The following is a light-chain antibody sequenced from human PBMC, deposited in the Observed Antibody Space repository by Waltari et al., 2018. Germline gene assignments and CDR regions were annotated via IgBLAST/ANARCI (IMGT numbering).Light chain of an antibody. V-gene: IGKV1-5*03. Sequence: DIQMTQSPSTLSASVGDRVTITRRASQSLSNWLAWYQQTPGKAPKVLIDKASTLESGVPSRFSGSGSGTEFTLTISSLQPDDFATYYCQQYRNLWTFGQGTKVEIK. CDR1: QSLSNW. CDR3: QQYRNLWT. J-gene: IGKJ1*01. CDR2: KAS.